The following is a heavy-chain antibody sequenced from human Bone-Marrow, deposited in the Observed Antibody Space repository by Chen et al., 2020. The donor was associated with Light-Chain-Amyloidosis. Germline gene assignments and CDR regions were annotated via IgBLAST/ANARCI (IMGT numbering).Heavy chain of an antibody. D-gene: IGHD3-9*01. CDR1: GFAFSSYA. V-gene: IGHV3-23*04. CDR3: AKDISYDDILPGYPADAFDI. Sequence: EVQLVESGGGLLQRGGSLRLSCAASGFAFSSYAMSWVRQAPGKGLGWGVEGVSTLRGRGARRFSGASVKGRLSISRDKSKNALFLQMKSLRAEDTAVYYCAKDISYDDILPGYPADAFDIWGQGTMVTVSS. J-gene: IGHJ3*02. CDR2: LRGRGARR.